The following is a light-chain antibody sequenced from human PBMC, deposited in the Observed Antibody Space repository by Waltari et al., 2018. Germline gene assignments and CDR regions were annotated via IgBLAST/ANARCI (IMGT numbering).Light chain of an antibody. V-gene: IGKV1-39*01. CDR1: QSISIY. CDR2: SAS. Sequence: DIQMTQSPSSLSASVGDTVTIVCRASQSISIYLNWYQQKPGKPPDLLLFSASSLQSGVPSRFSGSGSGTEFTLTITSLQPEDFATYFCQQSNIMGTFGPGTTVDIK. CDR3: QQSNIMGT. J-gene: IGKJ3*01.